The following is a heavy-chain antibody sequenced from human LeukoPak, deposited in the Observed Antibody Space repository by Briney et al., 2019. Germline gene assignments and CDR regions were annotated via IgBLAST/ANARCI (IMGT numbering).Heavy chain of an antibody. CDR3: ARDLYSSSSVAYWFDP. Sequence: ASVKVSCKASGYTFTGYYMHWVRQAPGQGLGWMGWINPNSGGTNYAQKFQGRVTVTRDTSISTAYMELSRLRSDDTAVYYCARDLYSSSSVAYWFDPWGQGTLVTVSS. CDR2: INPNSGGT. J-gene: IGHJ5*02. D-gene: IGHD6-6*01. V-gene: IGHV1-2*02. CDR1: GYTFTGYY.